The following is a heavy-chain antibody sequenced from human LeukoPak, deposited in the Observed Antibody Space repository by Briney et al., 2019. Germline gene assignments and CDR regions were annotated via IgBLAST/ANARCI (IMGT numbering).Heavy chain of an antibody. CDR1: GFTVSTHY. CDR2: IYSGGST. J-gene: IGHJ4*02. CDR3: ARLPNY. V-gene: IGHV3-66*02. Sequence: GGSLRLSCAASGFTVSTHYMTWVRQAPGKELEWVSVIYSGGSTYYADSVTGRFTISRDNSKNTLYLQMNSLRTEDTAVYYCARLPNYWGQGTLVTVSS.